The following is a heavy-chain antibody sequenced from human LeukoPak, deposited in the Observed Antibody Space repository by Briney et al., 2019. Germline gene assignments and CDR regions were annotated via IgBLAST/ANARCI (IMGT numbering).Heavy chain of an antibody. CDR1: GFTFTSSA. D-gene: IGHD1-26*01. V-gene: IGHV1-46*01. J-gene: IGHJ4*02. CDR2: ISPSGGTT. Sequence: ASVKVSCKASGFTFTSSAMHWVRQAPGQGLEWMGIISPSGGTTSYAQKFQGRVTMTRDTSTSTVYMELSSLRSDDTAVYYCARGGWDLTSSGVEYWGQGTLVTVSS. CDR3: ARGGWDLTSSGVEY.